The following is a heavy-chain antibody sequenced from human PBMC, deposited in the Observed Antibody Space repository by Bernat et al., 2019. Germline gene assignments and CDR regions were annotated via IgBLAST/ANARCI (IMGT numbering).Heavy chain of an antibody. Sequence: EVQLVESGRGLEQPGRSLRLSCATSGFIFDDYAMHWVRQAPGKGLEWVSGISWNSGNIGYADSVKGRFTISRDNAKNSLYLQMNSLRPEDTALYYCVKGSSAWYSPLGYWGQGTLVTVSS. J-gene: IGHJ4*02. V-gene: IGHV3-9*01. CDR2: ISWNSGNI. D-gene: IGHD6-19*01. CDR1: GFIFDDYA. CDR3: VKGSSAWYSPLGY.